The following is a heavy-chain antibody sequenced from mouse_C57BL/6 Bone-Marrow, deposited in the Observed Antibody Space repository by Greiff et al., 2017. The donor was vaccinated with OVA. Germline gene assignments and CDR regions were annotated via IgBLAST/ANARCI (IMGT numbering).Heavy chain of an antibody. Sequence: VQLQQSGAELVRPGASVKLSCTASGFNIKDYYMHWVKQRPEQGLEWIGRIDPEDGDTEYAPKFQGKATMTADTASNTAYLQLSSLTSEDTAFYYCTTYGSSYFDYWGQGTTLTVSS. CDR2: IDPEDGDT. V-gene: IGHV14-1*01. CDR3: TTYGSSYFDY. D-gene: IGHD1-1*01. CDR1: GFNIKDYY. J-gene: IGHJ2*01.